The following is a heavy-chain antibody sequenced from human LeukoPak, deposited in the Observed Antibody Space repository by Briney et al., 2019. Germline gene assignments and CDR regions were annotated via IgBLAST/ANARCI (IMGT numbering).Heavy chain of an antibody. D-gene: IGHD6-13*01. CDR1: GFTFSSYW. CDR3: ARLRPYSSSWYAYYGMDV. V-gene: IGHV3-7*04. J-gene: IGHJ6*02. CDR2: INQDGTQN. Sequence: GSLRLSCVASGFTFSSYWMSWVRQAPGKGLEWVANINQDGTQNYYVDSVKGRFTISRDNAKNSLYLQMNSLRAEETAVYYCARLRPYSSSWYAYYGMDVWGQGTTVTVSS.